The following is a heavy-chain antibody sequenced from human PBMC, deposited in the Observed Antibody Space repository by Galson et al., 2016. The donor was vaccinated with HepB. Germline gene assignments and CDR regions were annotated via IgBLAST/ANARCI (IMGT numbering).Heavy chain of an antibody. CDR2: IYPGDSDT. CDR3: ARPTSMVRLDAFDI. CDR1: GYRLTNYW. J-gene: IGHJ3*02. V-gene: IGHV5-51*03. D-gene: IGHD2-8*01. Sequence: QSGAEVKKPGESLKISCKGSGYRLTNYWIGWVRQMPGKGLEWMGIIYPGDSDTRYSPSFQGQVTISGDKSITTAYLQWSSLKASDTAMYYCARPTSMVRLDAFDIWGQGTMVTVSS.